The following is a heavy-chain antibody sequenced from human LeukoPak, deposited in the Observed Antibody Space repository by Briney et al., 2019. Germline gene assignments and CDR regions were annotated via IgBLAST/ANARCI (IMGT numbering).Heavy chain of an antibody. CDR2: INLNSGGT. Sequence: RASVKVSCKASRNTFTGYHMHWVRQAPGQGLEWMGWINLNSGGTKYAQKFQGRVTLTRDTSINTAYMELSSLRSDDTAVYYCARDRIVVAGYNWFDPWGQGTLVTVSS. J-gene: IGHJ5*02. CDR1: RNTFTGYH. CDR3: ARDRIVVAGYNWFDP. D-gene: IGHD6-19*01. V-gene: IGHV1-2*02.